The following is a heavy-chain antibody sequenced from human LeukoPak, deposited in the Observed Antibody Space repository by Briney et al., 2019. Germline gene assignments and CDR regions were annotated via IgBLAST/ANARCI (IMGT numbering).Heavy chain of an antibody. CDR2: IYSGGST. J-gene: IGHJ6*02. D-gene: IGHD3-10*01. CDR1: GFTVSSNY. Sequence: GGSLRLSCAASGFTVSSNYMSWVRQAPGKGLEWVSVIYSGGSTYYADSVKGRFTISRDNSKNTLYLQMNSLRAEDTAVYYCARAPITMVRGDYYGMDVWGQGTMVTVSS. V-gene: IGHV3-53*01. CDR3: ARAPITMVRGDYYGMDV.